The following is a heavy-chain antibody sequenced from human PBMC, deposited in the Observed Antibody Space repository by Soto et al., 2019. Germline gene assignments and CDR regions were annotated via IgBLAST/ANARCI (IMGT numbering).Heavy chain of an antibody. Sequence: GGSLRLSCAASGFTFSSYSMNWVRQAPGKGLEWVSYISSSSSTIYYADSVKGRFTISRDNAKNSLYLQMNSLRAEDTAVYYCARDRGSSYWGQGTLVTVSS. CDR2: ISSSSSTI. D-gene: IGHD2-2*01. CDR1: GFTFSSYS. V-gene: IGHV3-48*01. J-gene: IGHJ4*02. CDR3: ARDRGSSY.